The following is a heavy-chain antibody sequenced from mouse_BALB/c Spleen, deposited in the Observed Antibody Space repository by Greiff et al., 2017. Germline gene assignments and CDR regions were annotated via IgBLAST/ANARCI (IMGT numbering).Heavy chain of an antibody. CDR2: IYPGNSDT. Sequence: VHVKQSGTVLARPGASVKMSCKASGYSFTSYWMHWVKQRPGQGLEWIGAIYPGNSDTSYNQKFKGKAKLTAVTSASTAYMELSSLTNEDSAVYYCTRRGGNSYYFDYWGQGTTLTVSS. V-gene: IGHV1-5*01. D-gene: IGHD2-1*01. J-gene: IGHJ2*01. CDR1: GYSFTSYW. CDR3: TRRGGNSYYFDY.